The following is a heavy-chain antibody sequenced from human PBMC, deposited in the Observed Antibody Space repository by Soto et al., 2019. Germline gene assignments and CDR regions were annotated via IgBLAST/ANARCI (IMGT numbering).Heavy chain of an antibody. CDR1: GYSFTSYW. CDR2: IYPGDSDA. Sequence: PGESLKISCKGSGYSFTSYWIGWVRQMPGKGLEWMGIIYPGDSDARYSPSFEGQVTISVDKSTSTAYLQWSSLKASDTAMYYCSTGTSRTYYYYGMVEGCQGASDTVS. V-gene: IGHV5-51*01. CDR3: STGTSRTYYYYGMVE. J-gene: IGHJ6*02.